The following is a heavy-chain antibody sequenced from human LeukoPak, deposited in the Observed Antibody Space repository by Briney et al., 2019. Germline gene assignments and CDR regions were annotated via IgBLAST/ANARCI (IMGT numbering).Heavy chain of an antibody. Sequence: ASVKVSCKASGYTFTGYYMHWVRQAPGQGLEWMGWINPNSGGTNYAQKFQGWVTMTRDTSISTAYMELSRLRSDDTAVYYCAREGRGGGGELLIDYWGQGTLVTVSS. CDR3: AREGRGGGGELLIDY. CDR1: GYTFTGYY. CDR2: INPNSGGT. V-gene: IGHV1-2*04. J-gene: IGHJ4*02. D-gene: IGHD3-16*01.